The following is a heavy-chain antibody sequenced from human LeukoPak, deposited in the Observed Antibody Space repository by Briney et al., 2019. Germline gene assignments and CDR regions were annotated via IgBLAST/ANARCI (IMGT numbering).Heavy chain of an antibody. CDR2: IYTGGST. CDR1: GGSISSSSYY. V-gene: IGHV4-61*02. J-gene: IGHJ6*03. Sequence: PSETLSLTCTVSGGSISSSSYYWGWIRQPAGKGLEWIGRIYTGGSTNYNPSLKSRVTMSVDTSKNQFSLKLSSVTAADTAVYYCARAKPATDIVVVPAASRPYYYHMDVWGKGTTVTISS. CDR3: ARAKPATDIVVVPAASRPYYYHMDV. D-gene: IGHD2-2*01.